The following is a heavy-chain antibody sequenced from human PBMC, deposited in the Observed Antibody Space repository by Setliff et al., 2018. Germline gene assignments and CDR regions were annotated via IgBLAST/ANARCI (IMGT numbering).Heavy chain of an antibody. J-gene: IGHJ5*02. V-gene: IGHV3-23*01. CDR2: ISGSGGST. Sequence: LRLSCAASGFTFSSYAMSWVRQAPGKGLEWVSAISGSGGSTYYADSVKGRFTISRDNSKNTLYLQMNSLRAEDTAVYYCARVGSKPQLGWFDPWGQGTLVTVSS. D-gene: IGHD1-26*01. CDR3: ARVGSKPQLGWFDP. CDR1: GFTFSSYA.